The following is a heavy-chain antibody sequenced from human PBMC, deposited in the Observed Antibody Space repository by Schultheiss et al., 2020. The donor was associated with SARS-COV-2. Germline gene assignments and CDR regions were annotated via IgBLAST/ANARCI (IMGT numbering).Heavy chain of an antibody. J-gene: IGHJ4*02. Sequence: SETLSLTCAVYGGSISSSSYYWGWIRQPPGKGLEWIGSIYYSGSTYYNPSLKSRVTISVDTSKNQFSLKLSSVTAADTAVYYCARQLWELLPDHFDYWGQGTLVTVSS. CDR2: IYYSGST. CDR1: GGSISSSSYY. V-gene: IGHV4-39*01. CDR3: ARQLWELLPDHFDY. D-gene: IGHD1-26*01.